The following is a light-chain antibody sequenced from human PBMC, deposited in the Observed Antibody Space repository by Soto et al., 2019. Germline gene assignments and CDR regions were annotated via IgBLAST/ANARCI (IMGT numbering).Light chain of an antibody. J-gene: IGKJ2*01. CDR1: QSVSSY. CDR2: DAS. Sequence: EIVLTQSPATLSLSPGERATLSCRASQSVSSYLAWYQQKPGQSPRLLIYDASNSATGIPARFSGSGSGTDFTLTISSREPEDFAVYYCQQRSNWPPKYTFGQGTKLEIK. V-gene: IGKV3-11*01. CDR3: QQRSNWPPKYT.